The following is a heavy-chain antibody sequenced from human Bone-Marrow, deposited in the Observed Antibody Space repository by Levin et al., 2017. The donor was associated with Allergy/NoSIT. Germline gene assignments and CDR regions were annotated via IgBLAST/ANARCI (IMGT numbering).Heavy chain of an antibody. CDR3: AKGDIIGSISFLIDG. D-gene: IGHD3-22*01. CDR2: ISDDGSHE. CDR1: GFTFSSHG. J-gene: IGHJ4*02. Sequence: GGSLRLSCEASGFTFSSHGMHWVRQAPGKGLQWLTVISDDGSHEIYADSVKGRFTISRDNSENTLYLQMNSLRVDDTAVYYCAKGDIIGSISFLIDGWGQGTLVTVSS. V-gene: IGHV3-30*18.